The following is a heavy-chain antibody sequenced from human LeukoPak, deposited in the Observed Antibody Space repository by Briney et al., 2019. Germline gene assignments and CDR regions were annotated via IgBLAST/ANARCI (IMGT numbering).Heavy chain of an antibody. D-gene: IGHD3-22*01. CDR1: GGFISGYY. V-gene: IGHV4-59*08. J-gene: IGHJ4*02. CDR2: ISYSGST. CDR3: ARGDSTGSPPAY. Sequence: SETLSLTCTVSGGFISGYYWSWIRQPPGKGLEWIGYISYSGSTNYNPSLKSRVTISVDTSKNQFSLKLSSVTAADTAVYYCARGDSTGSPPAYWGQGTLVTVSS.